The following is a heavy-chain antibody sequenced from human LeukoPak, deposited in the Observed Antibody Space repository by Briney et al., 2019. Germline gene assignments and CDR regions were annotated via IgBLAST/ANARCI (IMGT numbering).Heavy chain of an antibody. Sequence: GGSLRLSCAASGFTFSSYSMNWVRQAPGKGLEWVSSISSSSSYIYYAGSVKGRFTISRDNAKNSLYLQMNSLRAEDTAVYYCARTYCRGGSCYSGDAFDIWGQGTMVTVSS. CDR1: GFTFSSYS. J-gene: IGHJ3*02. D-gene: IGHD2-15*01. CDR3: ARTYCRGGSCYSGDAFDI. V-gene: IGHV3-21*01. CDR2: ISSSSSYI.